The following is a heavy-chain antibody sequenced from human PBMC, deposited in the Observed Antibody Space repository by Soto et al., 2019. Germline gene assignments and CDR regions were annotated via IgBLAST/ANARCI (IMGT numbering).Heavy chain of an antibody. CDR1: VFTVSSYA. J-gene: IGHJ4*02. CDR2: ISYDGSNK. Sequence: QVQLVESGGGVVQPGRSLRLSCAASVFTVSSYAMHWVRQAPGKGLEWVAVISYDGSNKYYANSVQGRFNISRDNSKNTLYLQMNSLRADDTALYYCASLVVNWGYDYEYSNDYWAQGNLVTVAS. D-gene: IGHD5-12*01. V-gene: IGHV3-30-3*01. CDR3: ASLVVNWGYDYEYSNDY.